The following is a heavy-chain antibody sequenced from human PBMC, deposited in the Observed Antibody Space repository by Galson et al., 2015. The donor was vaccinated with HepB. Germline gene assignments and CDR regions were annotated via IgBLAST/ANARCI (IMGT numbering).Heavy chain of an antibody. V-gene: IGHV1-69*13. CDR1: GGTFSSYA. CDR3: ARGVTHAYYYYYMDV. CDR2: IIPIFGTA. Sequence: SVKVSCKASGGTFSSYAISWVRQAPGQGLEWMGGIIPIFGTANYAQKFQGRVTITADESTSTAYMELSSLRSEDTAVYYCARGVTHAYYYYYMDVWGKGTTVTVSS. J-gene: IGHJ6*03. D-gene: IGHD4-23*01.